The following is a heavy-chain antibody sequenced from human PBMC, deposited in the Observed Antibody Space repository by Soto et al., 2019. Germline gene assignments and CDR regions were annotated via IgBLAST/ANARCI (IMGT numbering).Heavy chain of an antibody. CDR3: AKDAGYCSSTSCSGSDY. V-gene: IGHV3-30*18. J-gene: IGHJ4*02. CDR2: ISYDGSNK. Sequence: QVQLVESGGGVVQPGRSLRLSCAASGFTFSSYGMHWVRQAPGKGLEWVAVISYDGSNKYYADSVKGRFTISRDNSKNTLYLQMNSLRAEDTAVYYCAKDAGYCSSTSCSGSDYWGQGTLVTVSS. CDR1: GFTFSSYG. D-gene: IGHD2-2*01.